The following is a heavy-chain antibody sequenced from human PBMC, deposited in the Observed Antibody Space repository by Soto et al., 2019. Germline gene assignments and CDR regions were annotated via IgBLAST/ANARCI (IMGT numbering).Heavy chain of an antibody. CDR1: GYTFTSYG. CDR3: ASVSAYRGVGGSYDY. D-gene: IGHD1-26*01. V-gene: IGHV1-18*01. Sequence: QVQLVQSGAEVKKPGASVKVSCKASGYTFTSYGISWVRQAPGQGLEWMGWISAYNGNTNYAQKLQGRVTMTTDTSTSTAYRELRSLRSDDTAVYYCASVSAYRGVGGSYDYWGQGTLVTVSS. CDR2: ISAYNGNT. J-gene: IGHJ4*02.